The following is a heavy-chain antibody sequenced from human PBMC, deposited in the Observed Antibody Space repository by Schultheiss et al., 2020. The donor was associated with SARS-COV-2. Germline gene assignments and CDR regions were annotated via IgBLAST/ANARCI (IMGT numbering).Heavy chain of an antibody. D-gene: IGHD4-17*01. CDR2: ISSSSSYI. CDR3: ARGAMTTVSNFDY. V-gene: IGHV3-21*01. CDR1: GFTFSSYS. J-gene: IGHJ4*02. Sequence: GGSLRLSCAASGFTFSSYSMNWVRQAPGKGLEWVSSISSSSSYIYYADSVKGRFTISRDNAKNSLYLQMNSLRAEDTAVYYCARGAMTTVSNFDYWGQGTLVTVSS.